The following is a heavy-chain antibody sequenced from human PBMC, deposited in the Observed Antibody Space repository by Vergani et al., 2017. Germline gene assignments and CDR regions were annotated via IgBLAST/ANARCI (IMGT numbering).Heavy chain of an antibody. CDR3: ARVDTQVPATSHFYYMDV. CDR2: LCPSGST. J-gene: IGHJ6*03. V-gene: IGHV4-4*07. CDR1: GDSISYWC. D-gene: IGHD6-25*01. Sequence: QVQLQESGPGLVKPPGTLSLTCAVSGDSISYWCWSWLRQPAGKGLEWIGRLCPSGSTNYKPSLKSRVTMSIDTSKNQFSLKLTSVTAADTAVYYCARVDTQVPATSHFYYMDVWGKGTTVVVSS.